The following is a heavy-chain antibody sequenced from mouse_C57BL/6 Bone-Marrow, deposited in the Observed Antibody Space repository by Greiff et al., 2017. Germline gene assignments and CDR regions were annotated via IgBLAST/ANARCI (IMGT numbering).Heavy chain of an antibody. CDR3: ARRNYYGSSYEGWYFDV. V-gene: IGHV1-39*01. D-gene: IGHD1-1*01. CDR2: INPNYGTT. J-gene: IGHJ1*03. CDR1: GYSFTDYN. Sequence: VQLKESGPELVKPGASVKISCKASGYSFTDYNMNWVQQSNGKSLEWIGVINPNYGTTSYNQKFKGKATLTVDQSSSTAYMQLNSLTSEDSAVYYWARRNYYGSSYEGWYFDVWGTGTTVTVSS.